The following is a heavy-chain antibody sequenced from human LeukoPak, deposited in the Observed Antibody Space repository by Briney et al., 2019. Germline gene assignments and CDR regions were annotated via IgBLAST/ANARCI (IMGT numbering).Heavy chain of an antibody. CDR2: IYYSGST. CDR1: GGSFSSSSYY. J-gene: IGHJ4*02. D-gene: IGHD3-16*02. Sequence: SETLSLTCTVSGGSFSSSSYYWGGIRQPPGKGVEWILSIYYSGSTYYIPSLKSRVTISLDTSKNQFSLKLSSVTAADTAVYYCARRAMITFVGVIVSFRDYWGQGTLVTVSS. CDR3: ARRAMITFVGVIVSFRDY. V-gene: IGHV4-39*01.